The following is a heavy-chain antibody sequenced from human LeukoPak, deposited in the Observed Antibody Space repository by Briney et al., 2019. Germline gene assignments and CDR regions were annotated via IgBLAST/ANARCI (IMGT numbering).Heavy chain of an antibody. Sequence: MTSETLSLTCAVSGGSISSSNWWTWIRQPPGKGLEWIGEIYHSGSTNYNPSLRSRVTISIDTSKNQFSLQLTSVTAADTAVYYCASLMLIAVGYDYWGQGNLVTFSS. CDR3: ASLMLIAVGYDY. CDR1: GGSISSSNW. J-gene: IGHJ4*02. V-gene: IGHV4-4*02. CDR2: IYHSGST. D-gene: IGHD3-16*01.